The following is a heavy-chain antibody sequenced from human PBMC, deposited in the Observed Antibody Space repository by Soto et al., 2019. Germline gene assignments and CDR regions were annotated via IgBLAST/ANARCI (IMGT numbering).Heavy chain of an antibody. V-gene: IGHV4-39*01. J-gene: IGHJ1*01. CDR1: GGSITIDNYY. CDR2: IYYTGPT. Sequence: QLQLQESGPGLVKPSETLSLTCSDSGGSITIDNYYWGWLRQPPGKALEWIATIYYTGPTDYSPPLKTRATISMATSKNQFSLRLTSVTAAYEAVYFGARSFGSFDANFEDWGQGVLVTVSS. CDR3: ARSFGSFDANFED. D-gene: IGHD2-15*01.